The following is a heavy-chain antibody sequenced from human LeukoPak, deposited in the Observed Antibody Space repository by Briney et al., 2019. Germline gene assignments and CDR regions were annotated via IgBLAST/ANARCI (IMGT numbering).Heavy chain of an antibody. CDR3: ASTIAAAGTRSFDY. Sequence: SETLSLTCTVSGGSISSGSYYWSWIRQPAGKGLEWIGRIYTSGSTNYNPSLKSRVTISVDTSKNQFSLKLSSVTAADTAVYYCASTIAAAGTRSFDYWGQGTLVTASS. CDR1: GGSISSGSYY. D-gene: IGHD6-13*01. J-gene: IGHJ4*02. CDR2: IYTSGST. V-gene: IGHV4-61*02.